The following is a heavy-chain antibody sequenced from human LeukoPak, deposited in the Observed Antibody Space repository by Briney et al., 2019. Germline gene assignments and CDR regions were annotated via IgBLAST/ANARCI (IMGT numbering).Heavy chain of an antibody. Sequence: ASVKVSCKASGGTFSSYAISWVRQAPGQGLEWMGGIIPIFGTANYAQKFQGRVTITVDESTSTAYMELSSLRSEDTAVYYCARVVTMVRGVIPYYYYMDVWGKGTTVTISS. V-gene: IGHV1-69*13. J-gene: IGHJ6*03. CDR1: GGTFSSYA. CDR2: IIPIFGTA. CDR3: ARVVTMVRGVIPYYYYMDV. D-gene: IGHD3-10*01.